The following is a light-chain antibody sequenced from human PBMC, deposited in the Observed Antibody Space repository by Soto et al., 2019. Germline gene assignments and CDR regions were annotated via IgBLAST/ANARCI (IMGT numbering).Light chain of an antibody. V-gene: IGKV1-39*01. Sequence: DIQMTQSPSSLSSSVGGRVTITFRASQSISTYLNWYQQKAGLAPKLLIYAASSLQSGVPSRFSGSGSGTDFTLTISSLQPEDFATYYCQQVHSYPRTFGQGTRLEIK. CDR1: QSISTY. J-gene: IGKJ5*01. CDR3: QQVHSYPRT. CDR2: AAS.